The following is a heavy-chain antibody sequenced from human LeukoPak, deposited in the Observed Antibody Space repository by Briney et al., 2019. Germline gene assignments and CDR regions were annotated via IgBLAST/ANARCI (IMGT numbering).Heavy chain of an antibody. CDR3: AGSSSWYMASSFDY. J-gene: IGHJ4*02. D-gene: IGHD6-13*01. Sequence: SETLSLTCTVSGGSISSYYWSWIRQPPGKGLEWIGYIYYSGSTNYNPSLKSRVTISVDTSKNQFSLKLSSVTAADTAVYYCAGSSSWYMASSFDYWGQGTLVTVSS. CDR1: GGSISSYY. CDR2: IYYSGST. V-gene: IGHV4-59*01.